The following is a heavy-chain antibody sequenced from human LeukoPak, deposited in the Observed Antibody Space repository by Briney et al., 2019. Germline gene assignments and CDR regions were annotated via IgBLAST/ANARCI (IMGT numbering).Heavy chain of an antibody. J-gene: IGHJ6*02. CDR2: IYYSGIT. D-gene: IGHD3-3*02. V-gene: IGHV4-39*01. CDR1: GGSISSSSYY. Sequence: SETLSLTCTVSGGSISSSSYYWGWIRQPPGKGLEWIGSIYYSGITYYNPSLRSRGTISVDTPKNQFSLKLSSVTAADTAVYYCARHVLAWGGGVDVWGQGTTVTVSS. CDR3: ARHVLAWGGGVDV.